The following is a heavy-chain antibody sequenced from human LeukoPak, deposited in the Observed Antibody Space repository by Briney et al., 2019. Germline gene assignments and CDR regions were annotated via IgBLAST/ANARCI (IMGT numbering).Heavy chain of an antibody. D-gene: IGHD3-22*01. Sequence: SETLSLTCAVHGGSFSDYYWSWVRQPPGKGLEGIGEINHSGSTNYNPSLRSRVTISVDTSKNHFSLKVSSVTAADTALYYCARGLSYYDSSGFYYYYGMDVWGQGTTVTVSS. CDR2: INHSGST. J-gene: IGHJ6*02. CDR1: GGSFSDYY. V-gene: IGHV4-34*01. CDR3: ARGLSYYDSSGFYYYYGMDV.